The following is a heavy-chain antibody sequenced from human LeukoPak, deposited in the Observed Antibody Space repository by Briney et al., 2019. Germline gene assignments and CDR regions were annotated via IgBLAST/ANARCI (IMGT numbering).Heavy chain of an antibody. CDR2: ISVSGSYT. CDR1: RFTFGDYY. V-gene: IGHV3-11*03. Sequence: KPGGSLRLSCAASRFTFGDYYMSWIRQAPGKGLEWISYISVSGSYTNYADSVKGRFTISRDNAKNSLYLQMISLRAEDTAVYYCARCGTPNNYYGYGVDVWGQGTTVIVSS. CDR3: ARCGTPNNYYGYGVDV. D-gene: IGHD1-26*01. J-gene: IGHJ6*02.